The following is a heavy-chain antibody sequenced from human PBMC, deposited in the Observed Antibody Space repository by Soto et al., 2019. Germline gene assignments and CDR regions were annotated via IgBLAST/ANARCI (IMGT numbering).Heavy chain of an antibody. Sequence: QGQLVQSGAEVKKPGASVKVSCKASGYTFTRYGISWVRQAPGQGLEWMGWISGYNGDTKYAQKFQGRVTMTVDTSTTTAYMELRSLTSDDRAVYYCAKNGQPPYYYYGMDVWGQGTTLTVSS. CDR3: AKNGQPPYYYYGMDV. J-gene: IGHJ6*02. CDR2: ISGYNGDT. V-gene: IGHV1-18*01. CDR1: GYTFTRYG. D-gene: IGHD2-8*01.